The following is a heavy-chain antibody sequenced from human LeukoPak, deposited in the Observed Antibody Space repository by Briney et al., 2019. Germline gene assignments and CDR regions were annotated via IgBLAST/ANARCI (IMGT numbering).Heavy chain of an antibody. D-gene: IGHD2-15*01. CDR1: GYTFTSYG. J-gene: IGHJ4*02. Sequence: ASVKVSCKASGYTFTSYGISWVRQAPGQGLEWMGWISAYNGNTNYAQKLQGRVTMTTDTSTSTAYMELRSLRSDDTAVFYCASGYCSGGSCYLDYWGQGTLVTVSS. V-gene: IGHV1-18*01. CDR3: ASGYCSGGSCYLDY. CDR2: ISAYNGNT.